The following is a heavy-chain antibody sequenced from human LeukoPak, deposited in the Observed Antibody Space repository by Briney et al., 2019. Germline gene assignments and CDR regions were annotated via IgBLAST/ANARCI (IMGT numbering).Heavy chain of an antibody. CDR1: GYTFTSYA. Sequence: ASVKVSCKASGYTFTSYAMNWVRQAPGQGLEWVGWVNTNTGNPTYAQGFTGRFVFSLDTSVSTAYLQISSLKAEDTAVYYCAREARLYYDFWSGYYATPDWYYYYYMDVWGKGTTVTVSS. D-gene: IGHD3-3*01. CDR3: AREARLYYDFWSGYYATPDWYYYYYMDV. CDR2: VNTNTGNP. V-gene: IGHV7-4-1*02. J-gene: IGHJ6*03.